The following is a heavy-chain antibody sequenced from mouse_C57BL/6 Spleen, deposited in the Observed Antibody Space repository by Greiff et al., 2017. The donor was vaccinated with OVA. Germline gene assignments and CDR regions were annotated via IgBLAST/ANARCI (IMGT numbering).Heavy chain of an antibody. CDR1: GYTFTDYY. CDR2: INPNNGGT. D-gene: IGHD1-1*01. CDR3: ARKVIYVSSYRWYFDV. V-gene: IGHV1-26*01. J-gene: IGHJ1*03. Sequence: VQLQQSGPELVKPGASVKISCKASGYTFTDYYMNWVKQSHGKSLEWIGDINPNNGGTSYNQKFKGKATLTVDKYSSTAYMELRSLTSEDSAVYYCARKVIYVSSYRWYFDVWGTGTTVTVSS.